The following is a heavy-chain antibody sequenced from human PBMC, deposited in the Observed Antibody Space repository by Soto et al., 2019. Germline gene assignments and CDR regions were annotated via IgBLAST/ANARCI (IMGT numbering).Heavy chain of an antibody. CDR2: IYYSGST. J-gene: IGHJ6*02. V-gene: IGHV4-30-4*01. CDR3: ARDIGYYDFWSGYYGDYYYYGMDV. Sequence: SETLSLTCTVSGGSISSGDYYWSWIRQPPGKGLEWIGCIYYSGSTYYNPSLKSRVTISVDTSKNQFSLKLSSVTAADTAVYYCARDIGYYDFWSGYYGDYYYYGMDVWGQGTTVTVSS. CDR1: GGSISSGDYY. D-gene: IGHD3-3*01.